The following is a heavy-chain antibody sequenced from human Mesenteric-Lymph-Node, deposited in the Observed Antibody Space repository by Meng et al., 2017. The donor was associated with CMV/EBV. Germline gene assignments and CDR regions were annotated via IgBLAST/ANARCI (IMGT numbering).Heavy chain of an antibody. D-gene: IGHD3-3*01. CDR1: GFTFSGYY. Sequence: AGSLTLSCAAYGFTFSGYYMSWIRQAPGKGLEWVSYISNSGSTIYYADPVKGRFTISRDNAKHSLYLQMNSLTAEDTAGYYCAGPVGGTQEAIFGVATTWGMDVWGQGTTVTVSS. CDR3: AGPVGGTQEAIFGVATTWGMDV. J-gene: IGHJ6*02. CDR2: ISNSGSTI. V-gene: IGHV3-11*04.